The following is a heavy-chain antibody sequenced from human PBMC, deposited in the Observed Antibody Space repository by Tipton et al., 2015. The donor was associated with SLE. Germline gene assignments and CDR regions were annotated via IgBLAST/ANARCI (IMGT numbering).Heavy chain of an antibody. Sequence: TLSLTCTVSGGSISSYYWSWIRQPPGKGLEWIGCIYYSGSTNYNPSLKSRVTISVDTSKNQFSLKLSSVTAADTAVYYCASGRAVAGGDYFDYWGQGTLVTVSS. J-gene: IGHJ4*02. CDR1: GGSISSYY. CDR3: ASGRAVAGGDYFDY. V-gene: IGHV4-59*01. CDR2: IYYSGST. D-gene: IGHD6-19*01.